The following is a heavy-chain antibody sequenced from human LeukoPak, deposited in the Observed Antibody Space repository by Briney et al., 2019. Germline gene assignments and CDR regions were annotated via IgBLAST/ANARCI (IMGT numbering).Heavy chain of an antibody. CDR3: ARPSRGWFDP. CDR2: ISSSSSYI. D-gene: IGHD3-10*01. V-gene: IGHV3-21*01. Sequence: PGGSLRLSCAASGFTFSTYAMSWVRQAPGKGLEWVSSISSSSSYIYYADSVKGRFTISRDNAKNSLYLQMNSLRAEDTAVYYCARPSRGWFDPWGQGTLVTVSS. J-gene: IGHJ5*02. CDR1: GFTFSTYA.